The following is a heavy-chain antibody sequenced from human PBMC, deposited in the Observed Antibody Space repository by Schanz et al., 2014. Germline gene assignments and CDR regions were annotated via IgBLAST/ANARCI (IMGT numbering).Heavy chain of an antibody. Sequence: QLQLQESGPGLVKPSETLSLTCTVSGASISGSSDYWGWIRQSPGKGLEWIGNIYYTGTTYSNPSLKSRVSISVDTSKNQVSLKLPSGPAADTAVFYCARRDNYLSAFDIWGQGTMVTVSS. CDR3: ARRDNYLSAFDI. D-gene: IGHD4-4*01. CDR1: GASISGSSDY. J-gene: IGHJ3*02. CDR2: IYYTGTT. V-gene: IGHV4-39*01.